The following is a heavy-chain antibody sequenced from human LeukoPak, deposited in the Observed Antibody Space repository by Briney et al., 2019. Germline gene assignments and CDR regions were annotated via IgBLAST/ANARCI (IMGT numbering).Heavy chain of an antibody. V-gene: IGHV5-51*01. CDR2: IYPGDSDT. J-gene: IGHJ6*04. Sequence: GVSLQISYQGSGSSFTSYWIGWVRQMPGKGLEWMGIIYPGDSDTRYSPSFQGQVTISADKSISTAYLQWSSLKASDTAMYYCARLLRISMVRGHYGMDVWGKGTTVTISS. CDR1: GSSFTSYW. D-gene: IGHD3-10*01. CDR3: ARLLRISMVRGHYGMDV.